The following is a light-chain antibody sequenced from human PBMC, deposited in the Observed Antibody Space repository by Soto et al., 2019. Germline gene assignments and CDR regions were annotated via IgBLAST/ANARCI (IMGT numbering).Light chain of an antibody. CDR3: SSYTTSNTRQIV. CDR2: DVT. V-gene: IGLV2-14*03. Sequence: ASLSWASGKAINISCTGTKRGVGGYNYVSWYQHHPGKAPKLTIYDVTNRPSGVSNPFSGSKSGNTASLTISGLQPEDEADYYCSSYTTSNTRQIVFGTGTKVTV. CDR1: KRGVGGYNY. J-gene: IGLJ1*01.